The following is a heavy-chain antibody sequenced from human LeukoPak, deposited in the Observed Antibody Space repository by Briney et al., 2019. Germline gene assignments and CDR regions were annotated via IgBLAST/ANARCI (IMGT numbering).Heavy chain of an antibody. Sequence: SVKVSCKASGGTFSSYAISWVRQAPGQGLEWMGGIIPIFGTANYAQKFQGRVTMTRDTSTSTVYMELSSLRSEDTAVYYCARDYYDSSGYRYTPPPHNWFDPWGQGTLVTVSS. D-gene: IGHD3-22*01. CDR1: GGTFSSYA. CDR2: IIPIFGTA. V-gene: IGHV1-69*05. J-gene: IGHJ5*02. CDR3: ARDYYDSSGYRYTPPPHNWFDP.